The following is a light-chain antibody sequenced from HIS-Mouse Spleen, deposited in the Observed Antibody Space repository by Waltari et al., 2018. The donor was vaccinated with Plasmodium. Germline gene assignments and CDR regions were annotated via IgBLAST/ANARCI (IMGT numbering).Light chain of an antibody. J-gene: IGLJ2*01. CDR2: EGS. Sequence: QSALTQPASVSGSPGQSITISCTGTSSDVGSYNLVSWYQQHPGKAPKLMLYEGSKRASGVSNRFSGSKPGNTASLTISGLQAEDEADYYCCSYAGSSTLVFGGGTKLTVL. V-gene: IGLV2-23*01. CDR3: CSYAGSSTLV. CDR1: SSDVGSYNL.